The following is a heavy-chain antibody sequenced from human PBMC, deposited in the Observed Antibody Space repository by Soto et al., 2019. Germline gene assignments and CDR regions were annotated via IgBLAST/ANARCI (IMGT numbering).Heavy chain of an antibody. J-gene: IGHJ4*02. CDR1: GGSISSYY. Sequence: TSETLSLTCTVSGGSISSYYWSWIRQPPGKGLEWIGYIYYSGSTNYNPSLKSRVTISVDTSKNQFSLKLSSVTAADTAVYYCARHRDSGYDYLTFDYWGQGTLVTVSS. V-gene: IGHV4-59*08. CDR3: ARHRDSGYDYLTFDY. D-gene: IGHD5-12*01. CDR2: IYYSGST.